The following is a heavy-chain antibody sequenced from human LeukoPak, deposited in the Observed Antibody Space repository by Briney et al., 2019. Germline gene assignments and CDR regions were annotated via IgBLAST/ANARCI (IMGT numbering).Heavy chain of an antibody. D-gene: IGHD1-26*01. Sequence: GSSVKVSCKASGGTFSSYAISWVRQAPGQGLEWMGRIIPIFGIANYAQKFQGRVTITADKSTSTAYMELSSLRSEDTAVYYCARGGGSYSDDAFDIWGQGTMVTVSS. J-gene: IGHJ3*02. CDR2: IIPIFGIA. CDR1: GGTFSSYA. V-gene: IGHV1-69*04. CDR3: ARGGGSYSDDAFDI.